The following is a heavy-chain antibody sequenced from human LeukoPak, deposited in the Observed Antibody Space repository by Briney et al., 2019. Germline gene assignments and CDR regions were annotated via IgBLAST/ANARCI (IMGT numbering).Heavy chain of an antibody. J-gene: IGHJ6*02. D-gene: IGHD3-22*01. CDR2: ISSSSSYI. V-gene: IGHV3-21*01. Sequence: GGSLRLSCAASGFTFSSYSMNWVRQAPGKGLEWVSSISSSSSYIYYADSVKDRYTISRDNAKNSLYLQMNSLRAEDTAVYYCAMFYYDSSGYYYYYYGMDVWGQGTTVTVSS. CDR3: AMFYYDSSGYYYYYYGMDV. CDR1: GFTFSSYS.